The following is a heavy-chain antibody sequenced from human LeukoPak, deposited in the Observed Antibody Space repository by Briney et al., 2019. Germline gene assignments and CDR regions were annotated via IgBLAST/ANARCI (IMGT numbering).Heavy chain of an antibody. V-gene: IGHV3-23*01. CDR1: GFTFSTFA. J-gene: IGHJ4*02. Sequence: GGSLRLSCAASGFTFSTFAMNWVRQAPGKGLEWVSVIGGSGGDTDYADSVKGRFTISRDNSKNTLYLQMNSLRAEDTAVYYCARPPTGYGGNSPFDYWGQGTLVTVSS. D-gene: IGHD4-23*01. CDR3: ARPPTGYGGNSPFDY. CDR2: IGGSGGDT.